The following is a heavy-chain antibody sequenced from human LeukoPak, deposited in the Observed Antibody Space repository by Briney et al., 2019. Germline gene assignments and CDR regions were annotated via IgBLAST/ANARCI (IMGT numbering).Heavy chain of an antibody. V-gene: IGHV3-53*01. J-gene: IGHJ4*02. D-gene: IGHD6-13*01. CDR1: GLTVSSNH. Sequence: SGGSLRLSCAASGLTVSSNHMAWVRQAPGKGLEWVSVIYTGGITYYADSVQGRFTISRDNSKNTLYLQMNSLRVEDTALYYCARDHAAAGGGLDYWGQGTRVIVSS. CDR3: ARDHAAAGGGLDY. CDR2: IYTGGIT.